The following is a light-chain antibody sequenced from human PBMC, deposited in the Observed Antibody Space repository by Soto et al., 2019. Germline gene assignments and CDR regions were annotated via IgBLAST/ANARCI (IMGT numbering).Light chain of an antibody. CDR3: MLRTHRPIT. CDR2: KVS. CDR1: QSLVHSDGIAY. J-gene: IGKJ5*01. Sequence: DVVMTQSPLSLPVTLGQPASISCMSNQSLVHSDGIAYFSWFQQRPGRSPRRLIYKVSNRDSGVPARFSGSGAGNECALKRSKVEAEDVLLYFCMLRTHRPITSGQGTRLDIK. V-gene: IGKV2-30*02.